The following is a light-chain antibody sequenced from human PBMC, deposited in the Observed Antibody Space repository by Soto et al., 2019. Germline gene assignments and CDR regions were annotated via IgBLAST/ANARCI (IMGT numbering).Light chain of an antibody. V-gene: IGLV1-44*01. J-gene: IGLJ1*01. CDR1: SSNIGSNT. CDR2: SNN. CDR3: SSYAGSNNAYV. Sequence: QSVLTQPPSASGTPGQRVTISCSGSSSNIGSNTVNWYQQLPGTAPKLLIYSNNQRPSGVPDRFSGSKSGNTASLTVSGLQAEDEADYYCSSYAGSNNAYVFGTGTKLTVL.